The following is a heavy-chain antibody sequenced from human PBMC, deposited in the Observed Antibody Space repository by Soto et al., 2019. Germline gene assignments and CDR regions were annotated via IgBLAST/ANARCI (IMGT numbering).Heavy chain of an antibody. D-gene: IGHD3-10*01. J-gene: IGHJ4*02. Sequence: PGGSLKLYCKGSGYSFTSYWIGWVRQMPGKSLEWMGIIYPGDSDTRYSPSFQGQVTISADKSISTAYLQWSSLKASDTAMYYCARREDYYGSGSYYDYWGQGTLVTVYS. CDR1: GYSFTSYW. CDR3: ARREDYYGSGSYYDY. CDR2: IYPGDSDT. V-gene: IGHV5-51*01.